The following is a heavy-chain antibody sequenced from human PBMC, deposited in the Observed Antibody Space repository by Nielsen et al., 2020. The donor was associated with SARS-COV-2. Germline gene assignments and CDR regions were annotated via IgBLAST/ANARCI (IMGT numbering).Heavy chain of an antibody. V-gene: IGHV6-1*01. D-gene: IGHD4-17*01. CDR2: TYYRSKWYN. J-gene: IGHJ6*03. CDR3: ARARGAYGDYYYYYYTDV. Sequence: SPTLSLTCAISVDSVSSSSAAWNWIRQSPSRGLEWLGRTYYRSKWYNDYAVSVKSRITINPDTSKNQFSLHLNSVTPEDTAVYYCARARGAYGDYYYYYYTDVWGKGTTVTVSS. CDR1: VDSVSSSSAA.